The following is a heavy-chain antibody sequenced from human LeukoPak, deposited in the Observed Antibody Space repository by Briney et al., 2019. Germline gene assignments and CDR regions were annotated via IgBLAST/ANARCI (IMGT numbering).Heavy chain of an antibody. V-gene: IGHV1-2*02. D-gene: IGHD4-11*01. CDR2: INPNSGGT. Sequence: GASVKVSCKASGYTFTGYYMHWVRQAPGQGLEWMGWINPNSGGTNYAQKFQGRVTMTRDTAISTAYMELSRLRSDDTAVYYCARDLLYSNYGDYWGQGTLVTVSS. CDR1: GYTFTGYY. CDR3: ARDLLYSNYGDY. J-gene: IGHJ4*02.